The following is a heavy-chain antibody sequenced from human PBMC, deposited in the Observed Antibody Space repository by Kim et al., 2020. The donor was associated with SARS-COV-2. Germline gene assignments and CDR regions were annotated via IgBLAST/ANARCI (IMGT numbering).Heavy chain of an antibody. Sequence: GGSLRLSCAASDFSLAYNWMDWVRQAPGKGLEWVANINQDGSDIYYVDSVKGRFTISRDNAKNSLFLQMNSLRAEDTALYYCAREGASWAFDLWGQGTMVTVSS. CDR1: DFSLAYNW. V-gene: IGHV3-7*05. J-gene: IGHJ3*01. CDR2: INQDGSDI. CDR3: AREGASWAFDL.